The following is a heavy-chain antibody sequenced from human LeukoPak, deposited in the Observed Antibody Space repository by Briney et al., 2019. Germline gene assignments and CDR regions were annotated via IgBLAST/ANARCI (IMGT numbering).Heavy chain of an antibody. J-gene: IGHJ6*02. CDR3: ARDYCSSTTCYDSYYYGMDV. CDR2: ISYTGNT. Sequence: SETLSLTCTVSGGSVSSGTYYWSWIRQPPGKGLEWIVYISYTGNTNYNPSLKSRVTISVDTSKNQFSLKLSSVTAADTAVYYCARDYCSSTTCYDSYYYGMDVWGQGTTVTVSS. D-gene: IGHD2-2*01. CDR1: GGSVSSGTYY. V-gene: IGHV4-61*01.